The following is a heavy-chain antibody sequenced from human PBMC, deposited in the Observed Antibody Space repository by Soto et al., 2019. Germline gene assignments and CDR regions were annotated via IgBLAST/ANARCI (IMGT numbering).Heavy chain of an antibody. D-gene: IGHD3-3*01. V-gene: IGHV3-23*01. Sequence: GGSLRLSCASSGFTVNTYALSWFRQAPGKGLEWLAGISASGDNSYYADSVKGRFTISRDNSKSTLYLQMNNLRAEDTAVYYCADGGEWSFNFVYWGQGTLVTVSS. CDR3: ADGGEWSFNFVY. CDR2: ISASGDNS. CDR1: GFTVNTYA. J-gene: IGHJ4*02.